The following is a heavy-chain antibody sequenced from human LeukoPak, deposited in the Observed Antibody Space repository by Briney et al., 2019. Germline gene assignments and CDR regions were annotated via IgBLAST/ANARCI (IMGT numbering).Heavy chain of an antibody. D-gene: IGHD2-15*01. CDR1: GYTFTSYS. CDR2: ISTYNGNT. CDR3: ARGPYCSGGTCYSQYFDF. Sequence: ASVKVSCKASGYTFTSYSITWVRQAPGQGLEWMGWISTYNGNTNYAQKLQGRVTMTTDTSTSTAYMELRSLRSDDTAVYYCARGPYCSGGTCYSQYFDFWGQGTLVPVSS. V-gene: IGHV1-18*01. J-gene: IGHJ4*02.